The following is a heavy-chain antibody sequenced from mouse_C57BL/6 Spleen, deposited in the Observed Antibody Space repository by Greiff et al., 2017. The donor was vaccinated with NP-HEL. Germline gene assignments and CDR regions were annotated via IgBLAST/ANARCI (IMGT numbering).Heavy chain of an antibody. Sequence: EVQLQQSGAELVRPGASVKLSCTASGFNIKDYYMHWVKQRPEQGLEWIGRIDPEDGDTEYAPKFQGKATMTADTSSNTAYLQLSSLTSEDTAVYYCTTSSITTVAHYFDYWGQGTTLTVSS. D-gene: IGHD1-1*01. CDR1: GFNIKDYY. CDR3: TTSSITTVAHYFDY. V-gene: IGHV14-1*01. CDR2: IDPEDGDT. J-gene: IGHJ2*01.